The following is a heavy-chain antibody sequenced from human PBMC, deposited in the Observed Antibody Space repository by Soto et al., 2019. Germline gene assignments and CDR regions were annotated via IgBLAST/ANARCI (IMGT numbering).Heavy chain of an antibody. Sequence: EVQLLESGGGLVQPGGSLRLSCAASGFTFSSYAMRWVRQAPGKGLEWVSAISGSGDSTYYADSVKGRFTNSRDNSKNTLYLQMNSLRAEDTAVDYSARRGSGSYYAYWGQGTLVTVSS. CDR3: ARRGSGSYYAY. D-gene: IGHD1-26*01. CDR2: ISGSGDST. CDR1: GFTFSSYA. J-gene: IGHJ4*02. V-gene: IGHV3-23*01.